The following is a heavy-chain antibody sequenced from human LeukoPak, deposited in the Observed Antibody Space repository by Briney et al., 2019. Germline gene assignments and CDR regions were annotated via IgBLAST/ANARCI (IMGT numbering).Heavy chain of an antibody. Sequence: GASVKVSCKASGYTFISYYMHWVRQAPGKGLEWMGGFDPEGGETIYAQKFQGRVTMTEDTSTDTAYMELSSLRSEDTAVYYCATLRYFDESWFDPWGQGTLVTVSS. V-gene: IGHV1-24*01. CDR1: GYTFISYY. CDR3: ATLRYFDESWFDP. J-gene: IGHJ5*02. CDR2: FDPEGGET. D-gene: IGHD3-9*01.